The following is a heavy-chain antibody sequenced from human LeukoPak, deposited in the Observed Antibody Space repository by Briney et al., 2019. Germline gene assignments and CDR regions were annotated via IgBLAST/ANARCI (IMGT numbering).Heavy chain of an antibody. CDR3: ARGRSDCSSDSFAFSNV. J-gene: IGHJ4*02. CDR2: MNPDSGDT. D-gene: IGHD4-11*01. CDR1: GFTFSNYD. Sequence: ASVKVSCKASGFTFSNYDITWVRQATGQGLEWMGWMNPDSGDTGYARQFQGRVTMTRDTSINTAYLELNSLTSEVTAVYYCARGRSDCSSDSFAFSNVWGQGTLVTVSS. V-gene: IGHV1-8*01.